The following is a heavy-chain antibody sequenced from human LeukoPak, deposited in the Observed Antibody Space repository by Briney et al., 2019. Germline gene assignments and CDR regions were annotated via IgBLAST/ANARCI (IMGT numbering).Heavy chain of an antibody. CDR2: IYYSGST. CDR3: ARAPLSSGWYFPLVDY. Sequence: SETLSLTCTVSGGSISSYYWSWIRQPPGKGLEWIGYIYYSGSTNYNPSLKSRVTISVDTSKNQFSLKLSSVTAADTAVYYRARAPLSSGWYFPLVDYWGQGTLVTVSS. D-gene: IGHD6-19*01. CDR1: GGSISSYY. J-gene: IGHJ4*02. V-gene: IGHV4-59*01.